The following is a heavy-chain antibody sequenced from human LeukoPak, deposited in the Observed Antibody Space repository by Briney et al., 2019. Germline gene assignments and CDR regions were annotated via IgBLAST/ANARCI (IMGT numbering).Heavy chain of an antibody. CDR3: AREGDFYRPLDY. D-gene: IGHD3-3*01. CDR1: GGSVINTNW. CDR2: VHLDGRT. J-gene: IGHJ4*02. Sequence: PSGTLPLTCGVSGGSVINTNWWTWVRQPPGKGLEWIGEVHLDGRTNYNPSLESRLTMSVDVSENQVSLKLTSVTAADTAVYYCAREGDFYRPLDYSGQGTLVTVSS. V-gene: IGHV4-4*02.